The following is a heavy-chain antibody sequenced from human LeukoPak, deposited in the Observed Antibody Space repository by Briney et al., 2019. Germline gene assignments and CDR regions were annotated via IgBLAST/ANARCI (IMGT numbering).Heavy chain of an antibody. D-gene: IGHD3-22*01. CDR2: INHSGST. CDR3: ARRPPYSSGYYPRDRALATDFDF. CDR1: GGSFSGPY. V-gene: IGHV4-34*01. Sequence: SETLSLTCGVYGGSFSGPYWSWIRQPPGKGLEWIGDINHSGSTNYNPSLKSRVTISVDTSKNQFSLKVTSVTAADTAVYYCARRPPYSSGYYPRDRALATDFDFWGQGTLVTVSS. J-gene: IGHJ4*02.